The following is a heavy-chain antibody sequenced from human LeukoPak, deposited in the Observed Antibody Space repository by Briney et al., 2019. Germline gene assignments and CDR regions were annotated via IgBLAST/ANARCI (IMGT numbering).Heavy chain of an antibody. CDR2: ISAAGGST. J-gene: IGHJ4*02. Sequence: GGSLRLSCAASGFTFSSYGITWVRQAPGKGLEWVSTISAAGGSTYYADSVKGRFTISRDNSKDTLYLQMNSLRAEDTAVYYCAKGGYSSGWRNYFDYWGQGTLVTVSS. CDR1: GFTFSSYG. CDR3: AKGGYSSGWRNYFDY. V-gene: IGHV3-23*01. D-gene: IGHD6-19*01.